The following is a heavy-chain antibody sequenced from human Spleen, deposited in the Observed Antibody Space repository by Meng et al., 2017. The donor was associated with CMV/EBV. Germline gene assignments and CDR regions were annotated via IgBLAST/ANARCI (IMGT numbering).Heavy chain of an antibody. Sequence: FNLSCEVMNWVSQAPGKGVEWVAFIRYDGSNKYYADSVKGRFTISRDNSKNTLYLQMNSLRAEDTAVYYCARDGCSSTSCYNVNWFDPWGQGTLVTVSS. V-gene: IGHV3-30*02. CDR1: FNLSCEV. CDR2: IRYDGSNK. CDR3: ARDGCSSTSCYNVNWFDP. D-gene: IGHD2-2*02. J-gene: IGHJ5*02.